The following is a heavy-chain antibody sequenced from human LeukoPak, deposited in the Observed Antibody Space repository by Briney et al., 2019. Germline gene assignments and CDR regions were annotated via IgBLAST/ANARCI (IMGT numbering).Heavy chain of an antibody. D-gene: IGHD2-15*01. CDR1: GYTFTDYY. J-gene: IGHJ4*02. Sequence: ASVKVSCKASGYTFTDYYINWVRQAPGQGLEWIGWINPNSGDTNYAQKFQDRVTMTRDTSISTAYMELNRLTSDDTAVYHCTRVFRAADYWGQGTLVIVSS. CDR2: INPNSGDT. V-gene: IGHV1-2*02. CDR3: TRVFRAADY.